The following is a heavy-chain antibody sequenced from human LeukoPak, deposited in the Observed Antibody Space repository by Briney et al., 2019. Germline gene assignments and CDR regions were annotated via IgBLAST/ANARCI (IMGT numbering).Heavy chain of an antibody. J-gene: IGHJ4*02. CDR3: ARTYYGSGPFDY. CDR2: INPNSGGT. CDR1: GYTFTGYY. Sequence: ASVKVSCKASGYTFTGYYMHWVRQAPGQGLEWMGWINPNSGGTNYAQKFQGRVTMTRDTSISTAYMELSRLRSDDTAVYYCARTYYGSGPFDYWGQETLVTVSS. V-gene: IGHV1-2*02. D-gene: IGHD3-10*01.